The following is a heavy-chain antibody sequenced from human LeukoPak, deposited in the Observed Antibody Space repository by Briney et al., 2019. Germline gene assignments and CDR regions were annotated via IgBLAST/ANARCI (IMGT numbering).Heavy chain of an antibody. CDR2: TSGSGGNP. CDR3: GKETGIILVRGAVDY. D-gene: IGHD3-10*01. CDR1: GFAFSSYA. J-gene: IGHJ4*02. Sequence: GGSLRLSCAASGFAFSSYAMSWVRQAPGKGLEWVSVTSGSGGNPYYADSVKGRFTISRDNSKNTVYLHMNSLRAEDTALYSCGKETGIILVRGAVDYWGQGTLVTVSS. V-gene: IGHV3-23*01.